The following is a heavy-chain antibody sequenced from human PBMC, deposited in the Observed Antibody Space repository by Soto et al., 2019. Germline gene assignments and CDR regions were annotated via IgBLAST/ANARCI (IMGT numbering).Heavy chain of an antibody. CDR2: IYYSGST. CDR3: ARSNGDYGDY. CDR1: GDSISSYY. D-gene: IGHD4-17*01. Sequence: QVQLQGSGPGLLKPSETLSLTCTVSGDSISSYYWSWIRQPPGKGLEWIGYIYYSGSTNYNPSLKSRVTISVDTSKNQFSLKLSSVTAADTAVYYCARSNGDYGDYWSQGTPVTVSS. J-gene: IGHJ4*02. V-gene: IGHV4-59*01.